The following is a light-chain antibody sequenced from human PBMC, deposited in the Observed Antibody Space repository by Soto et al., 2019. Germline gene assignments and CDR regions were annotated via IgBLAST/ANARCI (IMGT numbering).Light chain of an antibody. CDR1: QSIDSW. Sequence: DIQMTQSPSTLSASVGDRVTIACRASQSIDSWLAWYQQKPGKAPKFLIYDASDLESGVPSRFSGSGSGTEFTLTISSRQPDDFATSYCQQYRGKPLTFGQGTKVEIK. CDR2: DAS. J-gene: IGKJ2*01. CDR3: QQYRGKPLT. V-gene: IGKV1-5*01.